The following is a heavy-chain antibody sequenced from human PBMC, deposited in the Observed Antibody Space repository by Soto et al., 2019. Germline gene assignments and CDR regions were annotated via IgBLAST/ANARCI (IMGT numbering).Heavy chain of an antibody. V-gene: IGHV4-30-4*01. CDR2: IYYSGST. J-gene: IGHJ4*02. CDR3: ASYDSSGYVFDY. Sequence: VSGGSISSGDYYWSWIRQPPGKGLEWIGYIYYSGSTYYNPSLKSRVTISVDTSKNQFSLKLSSVTAADTAVYYCASYDSSGYVFDYWGQGTLVTVSS. CDR1: GGSISSGDYY. D-gene: IGHD3-22*01.